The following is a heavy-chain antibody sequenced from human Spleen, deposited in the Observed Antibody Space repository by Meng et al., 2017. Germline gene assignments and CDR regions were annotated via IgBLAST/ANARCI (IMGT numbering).Heavy chain of an antibody. CDR2: IYSGGST. J-gene: IGHJ6*02. V-gene: IGHV3-66*02. Sequence: GESLKISCAASGFTFSSYSMNWVRQAPGKGLEWVSVIYSGGSTFYSASVKGRFTISRDNSKNMLNLQMNNLRIEDTGVYFCARDHYDSSAYYSSRYYYYGMDVWGQGTTVTVSS. CDR3: ARDHYDSSAYYSSRYYYYGMDV. D-gene: IGHD3-22*01. CDR1: GFTFSSYS.